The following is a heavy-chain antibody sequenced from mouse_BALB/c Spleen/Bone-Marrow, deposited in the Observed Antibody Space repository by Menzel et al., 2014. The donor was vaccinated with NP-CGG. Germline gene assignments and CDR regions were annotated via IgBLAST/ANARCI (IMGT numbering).Heavy chain of an antibody. D-gene: IGHD2-10*02. CDR1: GYTFTGYW. J-gene: IGHJ2*01. CDR2: IDPSDSEI. V-gene: IGHV1-61*01. CDR3: VRKYGKGGDY. Sequence: QVQLKESGAEVVRPGASVKLSCKASGYTFTGYWMNWVKQRPGQGLEWIGMIDPSDSEIHYNPMFRDKATLTVDKSSSTAYMQLSSLTSDDSAVYYCVRKYGKGGDYWGQGTPLTVSS.